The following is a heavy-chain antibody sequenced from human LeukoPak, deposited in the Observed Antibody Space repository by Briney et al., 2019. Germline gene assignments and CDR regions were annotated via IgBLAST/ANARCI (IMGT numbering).Heavy chain of an antibody. D-gene: IGHD1-26*01. V-gene: IGHV3-23*01. CDR3: AKGSRGNYDY. CDR2: IIDSSIST. CDR1: GFTFNSYA. Sequence: GGSLRLSCAASGFTFNSYAMAWVRQALEKGLEWVSSIIDSSISTYYADSVKGRFTISRDNSKNTLYLQINSLRAEDTAVYYCAKGSRGNYDYWGRGTLVTVSS. J-gene: IGHJ4*02.